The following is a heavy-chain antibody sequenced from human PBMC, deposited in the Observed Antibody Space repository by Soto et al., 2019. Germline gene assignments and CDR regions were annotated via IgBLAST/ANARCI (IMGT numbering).Heavy chain of an antibody. CDR2: FDPEDGET. J-gene: IGHJ5*02. CDR1: GYTLTELS. Sequence: ASVKVSCKVSGYTLTELSMHWVRQAPGKGLEWMGGFDPEDGETIYAQKFRGRVTMTEDTSTDTAYMELSSLRSEDTAVYYCVNYYDSSGYDWFDPSGQGTLDTVSS. D-gene: IGHD3-22*01. V-gene: IGHV1-24*01. CDR3: VNYYDSSGYDWFDP.